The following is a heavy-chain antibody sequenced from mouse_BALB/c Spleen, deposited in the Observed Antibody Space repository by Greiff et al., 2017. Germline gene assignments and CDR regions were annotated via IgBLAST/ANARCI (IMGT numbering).Heavy chain of an antibody. CDR3: ARSGYYGSSSFAY. CDR1: GYTFTSYW. Sequence: VQLQQSGAELAKPGASVKMSCKASGYTFTSYWMHWVKQRPGQGLEWIGYINPSTGYTEYNQKFKDKATLTADKSSSTAYMQLSSLTSEDSAVYYCARSGYYGSSSFAYWGQGTLVTVSA. J-gene: IGHJ3*01. CDR2: INPSTGYT. V-gene: IGHV1-7*01. D-gene: IGHD1-1*01.